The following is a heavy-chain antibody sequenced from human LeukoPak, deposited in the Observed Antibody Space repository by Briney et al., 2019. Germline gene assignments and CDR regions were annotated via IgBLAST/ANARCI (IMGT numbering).Heavy chain of an antibody. CDR2: VNAESTDI. V-gene: IGHV3-21*05. J-gene: IGHJ4*02. Sequence: PGGSLRLSCAASGFSFRRYAMNWVRQAPGKGLEWVAYVNAESTDILYADSVRGRFTISRDNAKNSLYLQMNSLRAEDRGVYYCARDTFEPLVIDFWGQGTLVTDSS. D-gene: IGHD6-13*01. CDR3: ARDTFEPLVIDF. CDR1: GFSFRRYA.